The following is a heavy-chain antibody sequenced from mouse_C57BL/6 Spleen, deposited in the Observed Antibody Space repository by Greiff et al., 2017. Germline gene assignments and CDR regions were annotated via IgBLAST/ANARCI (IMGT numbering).Heavy chain of an antibody. V-gene: IGHV14-3*01. CDR1: GFNIKNTY. Sequence: EVMLVESVAELVRPGASVKLSCTASGFNIKNTYMHWVKQRPEQGLEWIGRIDPANGNTKYAPKFQGKATITADTSSNTAYLQLSSLTSEDTAIYYCAKGRLRRDYAMDYWGQGTSVTVSS. D-gene: IGHD2-4*01. CDR3: AKGRLRRDYAMDY. CDR2: IDPANGNT. J-gene: IGHJ4*01.